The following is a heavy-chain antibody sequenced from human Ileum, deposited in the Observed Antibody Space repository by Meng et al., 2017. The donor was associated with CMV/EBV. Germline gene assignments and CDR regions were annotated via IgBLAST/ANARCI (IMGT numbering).Heavy chain of an antibody. D-gene: IGHD6-19*01. CDR3: AREVAVAGHFDY. V-gene: IGHV1-3*01. J-gene: IGHJ4*02. CDR1: GYNFTSNT. CDR2: INAGDGFT. Sequence: VHPVQSGAEVKNPGASGKVSCTASGYNFTSNTMHWVRQAPGQGLEWMGWINAGDGFTKYSKKFQGRVTITRDTSANTAYMEMSSLRSEDTAVYYCAREVAVAGHFDYWGQGTLVTVSS.